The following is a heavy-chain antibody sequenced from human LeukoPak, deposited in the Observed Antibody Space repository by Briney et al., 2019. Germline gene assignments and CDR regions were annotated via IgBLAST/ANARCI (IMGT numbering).Heavy chain of an antibody. CDR3: ARRGGYCSSTSCSNWFDP. V-gene: IGHV4-39*01. D-gene: IGHD2-2*01. CDR1: GGSISSSSYY. Sequence: PSETLSLTCTVSGGSISSSSYYWGWIRQPPGKGLEWIGSTYYSGSTYYNPSLKSRVTISVDTSKNQFSLKLSSVTAADTAVYYCARRGGYCSSTSCSNWFDPWGQGTLVTVSS. J-gene: IGHJ5*02. CDR2: TYYSGST.